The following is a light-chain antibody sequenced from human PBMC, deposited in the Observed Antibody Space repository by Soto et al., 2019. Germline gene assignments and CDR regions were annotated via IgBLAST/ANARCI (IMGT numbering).Light chain of an antibody. V-gene: IGLV2-14*01. CDR2: DVS. J-gene: IGLJ1*01. CDR3: RSYTSSSTYV. CDR1: SSDVGGYNY. Sequence: QSALAQPASMSGSPGQSIAISCTGTSSDVGGYNYVSWYQQHPGKAPKLMVYDVSNRPSGVSNRFSGSKSGNTASLTISGLQAEDEADYYCRSYTSSSTYVFGTGNKVTVL.